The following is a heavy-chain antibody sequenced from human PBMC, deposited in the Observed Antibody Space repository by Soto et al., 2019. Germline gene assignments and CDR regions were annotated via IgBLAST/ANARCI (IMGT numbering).Heavy chain of an antibody. CDR2: IYYSGTT. D-gene: IGHD3-22*01. J-gene: IGHJ4*02. Sequence: PSETLSLTCTVSGGSINPYDLGWIRQPPGKGLEWIGNIYYSGTTNYHPSLKSRVTISLDTSKNQFSLKLSSVTAADTAVYYCARLGGYYQAFDSWGQGTLVTVS. CDR3: ARLGGYYQAFDS. CDR1: GGSINPYD. V-gene: IGHV4-59*08.